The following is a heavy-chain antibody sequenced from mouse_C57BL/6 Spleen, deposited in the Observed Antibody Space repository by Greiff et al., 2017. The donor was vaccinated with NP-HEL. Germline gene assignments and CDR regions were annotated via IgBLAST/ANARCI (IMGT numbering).Heavy chain of an antibody. D-gene: IGHD2-5*01. V-gene: IGHV5-4*01. Sequence: EVMLVESGGGLVKPGGSLKLSCAASGFTFSSYAMSWVRQTPEKRLEWVATISDGGSYTYYPDNVKGRFTISRDNAKNNLYLQMSHLKSEDTAMYYCAREAYYSKAWFAYWGQGTLVTVSA. CDR1: GFTFSSYA. CDR3: AREAYYSKAWFAY. CDR2: ISDGGSYT. J-gene: IGHJ3*01.